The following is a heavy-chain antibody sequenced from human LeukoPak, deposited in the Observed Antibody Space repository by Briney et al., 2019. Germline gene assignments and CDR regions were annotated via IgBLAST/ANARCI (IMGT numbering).Heavy chain of an antibody. V-gene: IGHV3-23*01. CDR1: GFTFSSYA. CDR2: ISGSGGST. D-gene: IGHD3-3*01. Sequence: PGGSLRLSCAASGFTFSSYAMSWVRQAPGKGLEWVSAISGSGGSTYYADSVKGRFTISRDNSKNTLYLQMSSLRAEDTAVYYCAKDGAIFGVVIEYFQHWGQGTLVTVSS. J-gene: IGHJ1*01. CDR3: AKDGAIFGVVIEYFQH.